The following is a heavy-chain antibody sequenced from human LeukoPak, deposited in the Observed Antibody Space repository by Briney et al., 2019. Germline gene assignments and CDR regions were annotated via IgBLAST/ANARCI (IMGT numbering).Heavy chain of an antibody. J-gene: IGHJ6*03. CDR3: ARDQVGITIFGVDLYYYYMDV. V-gene: IGHV1-46*01. CDR1: GYTFTIYY. Sequence: ASARVSSKASGYTFTIYYMHWVRPAPEQGLEWMGLINPSGGSTSYTQKFQGRVTMTRDTSTSTVYMELSSLRSEDTAVYYCARDQVGITIFGVDLYYYYMDVWGKGTTVTVSS. CDR2: INPSGGST. D-gene: IGHD3-3*01.